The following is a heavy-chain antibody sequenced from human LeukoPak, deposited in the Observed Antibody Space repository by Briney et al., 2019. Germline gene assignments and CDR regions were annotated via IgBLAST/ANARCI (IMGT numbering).Heavy chain of an antibody. J-gene: IGHJ4*02. CDR2: IYTNGGI. Sequence: SETLSLTCTVSGGSISSSSYYWGWIRQPAGKGLEWIGRIYTNGGIMYNPSLKSRVAISMDTSKNQFSLDLNSVTAADTAMYYCAREGAGYYWGQGTLVTVSS. CDR1: GGSISSSSYY. D-gene: IGHD1-26*01. CDR3: AREGAGYY. V-gene: IGHV4-61*02.